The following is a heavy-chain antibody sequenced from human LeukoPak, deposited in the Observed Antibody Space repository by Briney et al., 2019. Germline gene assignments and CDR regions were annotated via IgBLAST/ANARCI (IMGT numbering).Heavy chain of an antibody. V-gene: IGHV1-2*02. Sequence: VASVKVSCKASGYTFTGYYMHWVRQAPGQGLGWMGWINPNSGGTNYAQKFQGRVTMTRDTSISTAYMELSRLRSDDTAVYYCARGRLLWFGGFDPWGQGTLVTVSS. CDR3: ARGRLLWFGGFDP. J-gene: IGHJ5*02. CDR1: GYTFTGYY. CDR2: INPNSGGT. D-gene: IGHD3-10*01.